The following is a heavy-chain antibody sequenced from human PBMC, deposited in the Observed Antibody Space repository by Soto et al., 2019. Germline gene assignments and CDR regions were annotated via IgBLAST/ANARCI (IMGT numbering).Heavy chain of an antibody. Sequence: SETLSLTCAVYGGSFSGYYWSWIRQPPGKGLEWIGEINHSGSTNYNPSLKSRVTIAVDTSKNQFSLKLSSVTAADTAVYYCAARGFIVVVVAATPVTGDYYYMDVWGKGTTVTVSS. D-gene: IGHD2-15*01. CDR1: GGSFSGYY. J-gene: IGHJ6*03. CDR3: AARGFIVVVVAATPVTGDYYYMDV. V-gene: IGHV4-34*01. CDR2: INHSGST.